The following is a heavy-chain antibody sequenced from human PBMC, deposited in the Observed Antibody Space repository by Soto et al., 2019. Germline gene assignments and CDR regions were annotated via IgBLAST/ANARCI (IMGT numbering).Heavy chain of an antibody. V-gene: IGHV1-24*01. CDR2: FDPEDGET. J-gene: IGHJ3*02. D-gene: IGHD4-17*01. Sequence: ASVKVSCKVSGYTLTELSMHWVRQAPGKGLEWMGGFDPEDGETIYAQKFQGRVTMTEDTSTDTAYMELSSLRSEDTAVYYCASVGPAAFYGDYVLGAFDIWGQRTMVTVSS. CDR3: ASVGPAAFYGDYVLGAFDI. CDR1: GYTLTELS.